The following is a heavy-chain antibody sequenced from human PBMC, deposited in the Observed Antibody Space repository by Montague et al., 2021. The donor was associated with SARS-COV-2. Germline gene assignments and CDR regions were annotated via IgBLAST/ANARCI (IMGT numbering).Heavy chain of an antibody. Sequence: SLRLSCSASGFTFSDYGINWVRQAPGMGLEWFSYISATSRTIYYXDSMKGRFTVSRDNAKNSLYLQMNSLRAEDTALYYCVRGPATGMDVWGLGTMVTVSS. V-gene: IGHV3-48*04. CDR2: ISATSRTI. CDR1: GFTFSDYG. J-gene: IGHJ6*02. CDR3: VRGPATGMDV.